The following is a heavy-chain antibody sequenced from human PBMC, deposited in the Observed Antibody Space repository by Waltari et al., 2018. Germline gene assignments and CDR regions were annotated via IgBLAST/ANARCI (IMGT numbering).Heavy chain of an antibody. CDR1: GFTFSSYA. CDR2: ISGSGGST. CDR3: AKVPYYDFWSGYYSYGMDV. J-gene: IGHJ6*02. Sequence: EVQLLESGGGLVQPGGSLRLSCAASGFTFSSYAMSWVRQAPGKGLGWVSAISGSGGSTYYADSVKGRFTISRDNSKNTLYLQMNSLRAEDTAVYYCAKVPYYDFWSGYYSYGMDVWGQGTTVTVSS. V-gene: IGHV3-23*01. D-gene: IGHD3-3*01.